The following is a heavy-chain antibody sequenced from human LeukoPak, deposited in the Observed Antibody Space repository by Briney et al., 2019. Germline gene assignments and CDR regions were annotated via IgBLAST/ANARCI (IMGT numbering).Heavy chain of an antibody. Sequence: GGSLRLSCVASGFTFSSYWMHWVRQTPGKGLMWVSRIKSDGSITNYADSVKGRFTISRDSAKNVLYLQMNSLRVEDTAVYFCARELRGGGHDPAFDYWGRGTLVTVSS. CDR2: IKSDGSIT. D-gene: IGHD5-12*01. CDR1: GFTFSSYW. CDR3: ARELRGGGHDPAFDY. V-gene: IGHV3-74*01. J-gene: IGHJ4*02.